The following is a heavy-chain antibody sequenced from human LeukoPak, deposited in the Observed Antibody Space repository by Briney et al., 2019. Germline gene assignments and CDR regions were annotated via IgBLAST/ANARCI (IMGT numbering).Heavy chain of an antibody. CDR3: ARNFAIDY. D-gene: IGHD3-9*01. V-gene: IGHV3-7*01. J-gene: IGHJ4*02. CDR2: IKQDGSEK. Sequence: PGGSLRLSCAPCGFTFSRYWMTWVRQAPGKGLEWVANIKQDGSEKYYVDSVKGRFTISRDNAKNSLYLQMNSLRAEDTAVYCCARNFAIDYWGQGTLVTVSS. CDR1: GFTFSRYW.